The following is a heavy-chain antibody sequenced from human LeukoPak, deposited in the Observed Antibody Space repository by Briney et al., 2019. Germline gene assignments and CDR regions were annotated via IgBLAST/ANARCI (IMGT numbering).Heavy chain of an antibody. CDR1: GGSISSQY. CDR2: IYYSGIS. D-gene: IGHD3-10*01. Sequence: PSETLSLTCTVSGGSISSQYWSLIRQPPGKGREGLGYIYYSGISEYSPYLKSRVTISVDTSKNQFSLRLTSVTAADTAVYYCARTSYHYNSGDYGWYFDYWGQGTLVTVSA. V-gene: IGHV4-59*11. J-gene: IGHJ4*02. CDR3: ARTSYHYNSGDYGWYFDY.